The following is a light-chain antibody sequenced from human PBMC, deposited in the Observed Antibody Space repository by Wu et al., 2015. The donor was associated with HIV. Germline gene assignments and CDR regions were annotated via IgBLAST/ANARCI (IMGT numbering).Light chain of an antibody. J-gene: IGKJ1*01. CDR3: QQYYDSPT. V-gene: IGKV3-20*01. CDR2: GSS. Sequence: APRLLIYGSSTRATGIPDRFSGSGSGTDFTLTIDRLEPEDFAVYYCQQYYDSPTFGQGTKV.